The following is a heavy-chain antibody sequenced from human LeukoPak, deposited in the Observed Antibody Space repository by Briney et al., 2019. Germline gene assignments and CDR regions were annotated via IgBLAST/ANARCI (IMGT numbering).Heavy chain of an antibody. D-gene: IGHD2-2*01. Sequence: PSETLSLTCTVSGGSISTYYWSWIRQPPGKGLEWIGYIYYSGSTYYNPSLKSRVTISVDTSKNQFSLKLSSVTAADTAVYYCARDCGRSTSCYGMDVWGQGTTVTVSS. J-gene: IGHJ6*02. V-gene: IGHV4-59*12. CDR2: IYYSGST. CDR1: GGSISTYY. CDR3: ARDCGRSTSCYGMDV.